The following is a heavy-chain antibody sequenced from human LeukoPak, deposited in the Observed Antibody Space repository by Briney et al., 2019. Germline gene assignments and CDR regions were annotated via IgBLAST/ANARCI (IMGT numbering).Heavy chain of an antibody. V-gene: IGHV3-74*01. Sequence: GGSLRLSCAASGFTFSSYWVHWVRQAPGRGLVWVSRINPDGSTTNYADSVKGRFTISRDNAKNTLYLQMNSLRAEDTAVYYCATARNYRFDYWGQGTLVTVSS. CDR2: INPDGSTT. J-gene: IGHJ4*02. D-gene: IGHD1-7*01. CDR1: GFTFSSYW. CDR3: ATARNYRFDY.